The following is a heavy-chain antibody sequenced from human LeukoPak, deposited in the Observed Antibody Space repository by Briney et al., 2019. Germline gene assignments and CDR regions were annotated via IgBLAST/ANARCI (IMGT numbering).Heavy chain of an antibody. CDR1: GGSFSGYY. J-gene: IGHJ4*02. Sequence: SETLSLTCAVYGGSFSGYYWSWIRQPPGEGLEWIGEINHSGSTNYNPSLKSRVTISVDTSKNQFSLKLSSVTAADTAVYYCARTRELQYFYWLYQYYFDYWGQGTLVTVSS. CDR2: INHSGST. V-gene: IGHV4-34*01. D-gene: IGHD3-9*01. CDR3: ARTRELQYFYWLYQYYFDY.